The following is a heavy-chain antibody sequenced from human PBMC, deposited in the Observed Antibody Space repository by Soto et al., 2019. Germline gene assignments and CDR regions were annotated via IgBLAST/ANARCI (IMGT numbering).Heavy chain of an antibody. Sequence: QVHLVQSGAEVKKPGASVKVSCKGSGYDFTTYGITWVRQAPRQGLEWMAWISAHNGNTDYAQKLQGRVTVTRDTSTSTAYMELRSLRSDDTAVYYCARGRYWDYWGQGALVTVFS. J-gene: IGHJ4*02. V-gene: IGHV1-18*01. CDR2: ISAHNGNT. D-gene: IGHD2-8*02. CDR3: ARGRYWDY. CDR1: GYDFTTYG.